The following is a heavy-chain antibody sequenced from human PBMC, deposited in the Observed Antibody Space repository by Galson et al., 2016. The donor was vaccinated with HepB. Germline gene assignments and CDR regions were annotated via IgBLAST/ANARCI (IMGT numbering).Heavy chain of an antibody. CDR2: ISGGGGTT. D-gene: IGHD6-13*01. Sequence: SLRLSCAASGFTFSDYYMTWIRQTPGKGLEWVSDISGGGGTTYYADSIRDRFTISRDNAKSSLYLQMNRLRVEDTAVYYCARAYGSSCFDYWGQGTLATVSS. CDR1: GFTFSDYY. CDR3: ARAYGSSCFDY. J-gene: IGHJ4*02. V-gene: IGHV3-11*04.